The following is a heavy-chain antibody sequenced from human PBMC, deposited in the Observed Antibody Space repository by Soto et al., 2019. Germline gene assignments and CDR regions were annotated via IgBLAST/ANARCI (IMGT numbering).Heavy chain of an antibody. CDR2: IKQDGSEK. D-gene: IGHD2-2*01. Sequence: PGGSLRLSCAASGFTFSSYWMSWVRQDPGKGLEWVANIKQDGSEKYYVDSVKGRFTISRDNAKNSLYLQMNSLRAEDTAVYYCAKPVRRYCSSTSCPFDYWGQGTLVTVSS. CDR3: AKPVRRYCSSTSCPFDY. CDR1: GFTFSSYW. J-gene: IGHJ4*02. V-gene: IGHV3-7*01.